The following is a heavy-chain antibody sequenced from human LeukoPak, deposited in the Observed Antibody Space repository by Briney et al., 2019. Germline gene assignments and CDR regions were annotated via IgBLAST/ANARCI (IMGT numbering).Heavy chain of an antibody. CDR2: VYHSGST. CDR3: ARDRYIFAGPDAYYYMDV. J-gene: IGHJ6*03. CDR1: GCSITSYY. Sequence: SETLSLTCTVSGCSITSYYWSRIRQPPGKGLEWIGYVYHSGSTNYNPSLKSRVTISVDTSKNQFSLKLSSVTAADTAVYYCARDRYIFAGPDAYYYMDVWGKGTTVTISS. D-gene: IGHD5-18*01. V-gene: IGHV4-59*01.